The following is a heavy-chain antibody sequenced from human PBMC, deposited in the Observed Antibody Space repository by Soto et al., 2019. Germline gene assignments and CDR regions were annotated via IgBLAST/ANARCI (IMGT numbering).Heavy chain of an antibody. CDR2: IYSGGST. V-gene: IGHV3-53*01. J-gene: IGHJ6*02. CDR1: GLTVLSNE. CDR3: ARERYYYYYYGMDV. Sequence: XGSLRPSCAALGLTVLSNEMSGVRQAPGKGLEWVSVIYSGGSTYYADSVKGRFTISRDQSKNRLYVHMNSLRAEERGVYYCARERYYYYYYGMDVWGQGTTVTVSS.